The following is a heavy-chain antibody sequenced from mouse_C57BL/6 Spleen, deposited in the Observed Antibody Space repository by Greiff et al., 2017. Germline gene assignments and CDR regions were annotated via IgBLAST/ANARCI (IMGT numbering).Heavy chain of an antibody. CDR1: GFTFSSYA. J-gene: IGHJ4*01. D-gene: IGHD2-12*01. CDR2: ISSGGDYI. V-gene: IGHV5-9-1*02. CDR3: TRALREGAMDY. Sequence: EVQGVESGEGLVKPGGSLKLSCAASGFTFSSYAMSWVRQTPEKRLEWVAYISSGGDYIYYADTVKGRFTISRDNARNTLYLQMSSLKSEDTAMYYCTRALREGAMDYWGQGTSVTVSS.